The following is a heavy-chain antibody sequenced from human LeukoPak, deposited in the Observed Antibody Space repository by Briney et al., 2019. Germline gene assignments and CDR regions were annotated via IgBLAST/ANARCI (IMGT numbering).Heavy chain of an antibody. Sequence: GASVKVSFKASGGTFSSYAIGWVRQAPGQGLEWMGGIIPIFGTANYAQKFQGRVTITTDESTSTAYMELSSLRSEDTAVYYCARSYSSSSPFDYWGQGTLFTVSS. J-gene: IGHJ4*02. V-gene: IGHV1-69*05. CDR1: GGTFSSYA. D-gene: IGHD6-6*01. CDR3: ARSYSSSSPFDY. CDR2: IIPIFGTA.